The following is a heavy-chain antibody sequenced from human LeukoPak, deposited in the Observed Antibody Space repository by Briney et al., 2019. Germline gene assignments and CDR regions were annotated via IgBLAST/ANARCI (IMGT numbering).Heavy chain of an antibody. D-gene: IGHD3-10*01. CDR2: IIPIFGTA. V-gene: IGHV1-69*05. J-gene: IGHJ6*02. CDR3: ARALYYYGSGSYLYGMDV. Sequence: ASVKVSCKAPGGTFSSYAISWVRQAPGQGLEWMGGIIPIFGTANYAQKFQGRVTITTDESTGTAYMELSSLRSEDTAVYYCARALYYYGSGSYLYGMDVWGQGTTVTVSS. CDR1: GGTFSSYA.